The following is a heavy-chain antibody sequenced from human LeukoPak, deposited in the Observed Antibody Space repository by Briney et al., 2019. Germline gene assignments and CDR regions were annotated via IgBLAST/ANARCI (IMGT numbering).Heavy chain of an antibody. CDR1: GGSISSGGYY. Sequence: SQTLSLTCTVSGGSISSGGYYWSWIRQPPGKGLEWIGEINHSGSTNYNPSLKSRVTISVDTSKNQFSLKLSSVTAADTAVYYCARSYSNYPYGYWGQGTLVTVSS. J-gene: IGHJ4*02. CDR2: INHSGST. D-gene: IGHD1-7*01. V-gene: IGHV4-30-2*01. CDR3: ARSYSNYPYGY.